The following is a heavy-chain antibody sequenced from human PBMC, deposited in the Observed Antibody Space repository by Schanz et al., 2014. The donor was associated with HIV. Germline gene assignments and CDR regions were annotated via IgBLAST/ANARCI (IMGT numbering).Heavy chain of an antibody. J-gene: IGHJ6*02. CDR2: IRSKAYGGTT. D-gene: IGHD3-10*01. CDR1: GFTFGDYP. V-gene: IGHV3-49*05. CDR3: TRVITRWLGEAHYAMDV. Sequence: EVQLVESGGGLVKPGRSLRLSCTASGFTFGDYPMSWFRQAPGKGLEWVGFIRSKAYGGTTGYAASVKGRFTISSDESKSIAYLQVNSLRIEDTAVYYCTRVITRWLGEAHYAMDVWGQGTTVIVSS.